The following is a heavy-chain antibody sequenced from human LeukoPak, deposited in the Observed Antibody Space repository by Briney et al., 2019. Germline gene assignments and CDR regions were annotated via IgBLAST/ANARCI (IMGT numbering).Heavy chain of an antibody. J-gene: IGHJ5*02. D-gene: IGHD2-21*02. CDR1: GFTFSGYD. CDR2: ISYDGRNK. Sequence: GGSLRLSCVASGFTFSGYDIHWVRQAPGKGLEWVTLISYDGRNKYYADSVKGRFTISRDNPKNTLYLQMNSLRGEDTAVYYCAKGGPGDGNWFDLWGQGTLVTVSS. CDR3: AKGGPGDGNWFDL. V-gene: IGHV3-30*18.